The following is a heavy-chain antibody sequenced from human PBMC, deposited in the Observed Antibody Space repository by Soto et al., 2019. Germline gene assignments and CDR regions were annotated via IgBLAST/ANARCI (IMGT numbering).Heavy chain of an antibody. Sequence: ASVKVSCKASGYTFTSYGISWVRQAPGQGLEWMGWISAYNGNTNYAQKLQGRVTMTTDTSTSTAYMELRSLRSDDTAVYYCAREVDDYVWGSYRSMIDYWGQGTRVTVSS. D-gene: IGHD3-16*02. CDR3: AREVDDYVWGSYRSMIDY. J-gene: IGHJ4*02. CDR1: GYTFTSYG. V-gene: IGHV1-18*01. CDR2: ISAYNGNT.